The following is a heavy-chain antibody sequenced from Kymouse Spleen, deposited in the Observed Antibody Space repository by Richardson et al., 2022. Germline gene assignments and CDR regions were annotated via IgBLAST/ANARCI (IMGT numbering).Heavy chain of an antibody. V-gene: IGHV4-34*01. CDR1: GGSFSGYY. J-gene: IGHJ6*02. CDR2: INHSGST. D-gene: IGHD1-1*01. Sequence: QVQLQQWGAGLLKPSETLSLTCAVYGGSFSGYYWSWIRQPPGKGLEWIGEINHSGSTNYNPSLKSRVTISVDTSKNQFSLKLSSVTAADTAVYYCARGPTTGTTSDYYYGMDVWGQGTTVTVSS. CDR3: ARGPTTGTTSDYYYGMDV.